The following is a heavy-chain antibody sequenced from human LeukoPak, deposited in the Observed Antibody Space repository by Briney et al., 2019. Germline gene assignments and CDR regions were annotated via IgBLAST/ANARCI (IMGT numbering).Heavy chain of an antibody. Sequence: GGSLRLSCAASGFTFSSPGMHWARQAPGKGLEWVAFIQYDERNKFYADSVKGRFTISRDNAKNTLYLQMNSLRAEDTAVYYCARALRYSSPFDYWGQGTLVTVSS. J-gene: IGHJ4*02. CDR3: ARALRYSSPFDY. CDR2: IQYDERNK. CDR1: GFTFSSPG. D-gene: IGHD6-13*01. V-gene: IGHV3-30*02.